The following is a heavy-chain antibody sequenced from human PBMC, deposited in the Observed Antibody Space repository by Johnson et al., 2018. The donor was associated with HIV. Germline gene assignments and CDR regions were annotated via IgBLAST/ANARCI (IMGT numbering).Heavy chain of an antibody. Sequence: QVQLVESGGGVVQPGRSLRLSCAASGFTFSSYAMHWVRQAPGKGLEWVAVISYDGSNKYYADSVKGRFTISRDNSKNTLYLQMNSLRAEDTALYYCARVNGILLHAFDIWGQGTMVTVSS. CDR3: ARVNGILLHAFDI. CDR1: GFTFSSYA. CDR2: ISYDGSNK. V-gene: IGHV3-30-3*01. J-gene: IGHJ3*02. D-gene: IGHD2-15*01.